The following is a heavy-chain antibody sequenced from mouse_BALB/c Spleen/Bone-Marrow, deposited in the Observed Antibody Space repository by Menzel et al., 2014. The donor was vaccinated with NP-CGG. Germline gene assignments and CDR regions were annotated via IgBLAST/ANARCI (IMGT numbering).Heavy chain of an antibody. CDR2: ISSGAIT. V-gene: IGHV5-6-5*01. J-gene: IGHJ2*01. CDR3: ARGDDDYDFAY. D-gene: IGHD2-4*01. Sequence: EVMLVESGGGLVKPGGSLKLSCAASGFTFSNYAMSWVRQTPEKRLEWVASISSGAITYCSDSVKGRFTISRDNARNILYLLMSSLRSEDTAIYYCARGDDDYDFAYWGQGTTLTVSS. CDR1: GFTFSNYA.